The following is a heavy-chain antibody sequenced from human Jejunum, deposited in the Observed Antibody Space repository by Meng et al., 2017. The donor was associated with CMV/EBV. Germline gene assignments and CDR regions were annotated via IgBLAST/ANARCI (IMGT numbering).Heavy chain of an antibody. CDR1: GDSISSGDSY. CDR2: IDESGST. Sequence: VSGDSISSGDSYWSWIRQPPGKGLEWIGYIDESGSTSYNPSLESRVTISVDTSKNQFSLKVMSVTAADTAVYYCAREGTNSYYFDYWGQGTLVTVSS. V-gene: IGHV4-30-4*01. CDR3: AREGTNSYYFDY. J-gene: IGHJ4*02. D-gene: IGHD1-14*01.